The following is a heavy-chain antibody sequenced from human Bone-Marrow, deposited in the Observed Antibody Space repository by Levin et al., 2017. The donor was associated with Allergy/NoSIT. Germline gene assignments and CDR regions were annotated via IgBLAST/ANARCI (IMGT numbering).Heavy chain of an antibody. Sequence: PGESLKISCVASGFILGNYGMCWVRQAPGKGLEWLSGISGSSTFYAESVKGRSTISRDNSKNTLYLQMMSLRAEDTAIYYCAPLYSDHFDIWGPGTVVTVSS. CDR2: ISGSST. J-gene: IGHJ3*02. D-gene: IGHD2-21*01. CDR1: GFILGNYG. CDR3: APLYSDHFDI. V-gene: IGHV3-23*01.